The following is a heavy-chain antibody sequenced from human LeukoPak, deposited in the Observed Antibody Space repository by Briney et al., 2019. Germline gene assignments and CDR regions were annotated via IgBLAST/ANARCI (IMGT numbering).Heavy chain of an antibody. CDR1: GGSISSSNW. D-gene: IGHD6-13*01. CDR3: ARGLTGYSSSWWAFDI. CDR2: IYHSGST. Sequence: SGTLSLTCAVSGGSISSSNWWSWVRQPPGKGLEWIGEIYHSGSTNYNPSLKSRVTISVDKSKNQFSLKLSSVTAADTAVYYCARGLTGYSSSWWAFDIWGQGTMVTVSS. J-gene: IGHJ3*02. V-gene: IGHV4-4*02.